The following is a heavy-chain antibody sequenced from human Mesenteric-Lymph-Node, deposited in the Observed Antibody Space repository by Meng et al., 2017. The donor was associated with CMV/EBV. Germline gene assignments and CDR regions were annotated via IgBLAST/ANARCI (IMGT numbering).Heavy chain of an antibody. V-gene: IGHV3-30*04. D-gene: IGHD3-3*01. Sequence: GESLKISCAASGFTFSSYAMHWVRQAPGKGLEWVAVISYDGSNKYYADSVKGRFTISRDNSKNTLYLQMNSLRAEDTAVYYCAREGDDFWSGYLNVYYGMDVWGQGTTVTVSS. J-gene: IGHJ6*02. CDR3: AREGDDFWSGYLNVYYGMDV. CDR2: ISYDGSNK. CDR1: GFTFSSYA.